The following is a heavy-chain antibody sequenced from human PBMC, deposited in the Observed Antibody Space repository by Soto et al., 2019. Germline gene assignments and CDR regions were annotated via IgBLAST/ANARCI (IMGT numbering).Heavy chain of an antibody. J-gene: IGHJ5*02. CDR1: GFSLTTSGVG. D-gene: IGHD2-15*01. CDR2: VYWDGDE. CDR3: AHRGGCSAASCFSNYFDA. Sequence: QITLKESGPALVRPTQALTLTCTFSGFSLTTSGVGVAWIRQPPGKALECLALVYWDGDERFNPSLRNRLTLTKYTSKNRVVRTMTTMDPVDTGTYYCAHRGGCSAASCFSNYFDAWGQGALVTVSS. V-gene: IGHV2-5*02.